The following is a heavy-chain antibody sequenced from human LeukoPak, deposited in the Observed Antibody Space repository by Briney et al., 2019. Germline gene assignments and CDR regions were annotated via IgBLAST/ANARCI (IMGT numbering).Heavy chain of an antibody. CDR1: GFTFSSYA. CDR2: ISGSGGST. V-gene: IGHV3-23*01. Sequence: PGGFLRPSCAASGFTFSSYARSWVRQAPGKGLEWVSAISGSGGSTYYADSVKGRFTISRENSKNTLYLQMNSLRAEDTAVYYCAPLGGSSGCRFDYWGQGTLVTVSS. J-gene: IGHJ4*02. D-gene: IGHD6-19*01. CDR3: APLGGSSGCRFDY.